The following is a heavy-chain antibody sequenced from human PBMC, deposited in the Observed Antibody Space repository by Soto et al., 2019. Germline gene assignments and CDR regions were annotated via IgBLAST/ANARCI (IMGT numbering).Heavy chain of an antibody. J-gene: IGHJ5*02. CDR2: IYHSGTT. V-gene: IGHV4-31*01. Sequence: QVQLQESGPGLVKPSQTLSLTCTVSGASISSGGHFWTWIRQHPGKGLEWIGYIYHSGTTYYNPSLKSQVTISIDTSQNQFSLKLSSVTAADTAVYYCARDPGGLPYNWFDPWGQGTLVTVSS. D-gene: IGHD3-10*01. CDR1: GASISSGGHF. CDR3: ARDPGGLPYNWFDP.